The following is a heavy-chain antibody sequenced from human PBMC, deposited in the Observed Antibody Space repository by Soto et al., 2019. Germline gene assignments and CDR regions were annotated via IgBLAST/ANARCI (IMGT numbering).Heavy chain of an antibody. Sequence: EVQLLESGGGLVQPGGSLRLSCAASGFTFSSFALNWVRQAPGKGLEWVSIISGSADSTFYADSVKGRFTISRDNSKNMLYLQNNSLRAEDTAVYYCAKTRGAMIYAISVYGMDVWGQGTTVTVSS. CDR3: AKTRGAMIYAISVYGMDV. CDR2: ISGSADST. D-gene: IGHD2-8*01. CDR1: GFTFSSFA. J-gene: IGHJ6*02. V-gene: IGHV3-23*01.